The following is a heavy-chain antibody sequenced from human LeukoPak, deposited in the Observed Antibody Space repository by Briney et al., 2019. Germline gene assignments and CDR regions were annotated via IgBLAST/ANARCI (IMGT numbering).Heavy chain of an antibody. D-gene: IGHD4-23*01. J-gene: IGHJ5*02. CDR3: ARGVSGVTPP. V-gene: IGHV1-18*01. CDR1: GYTFTSYD. CDR2: INTNNGNT. Sequence: GASVKVSCKTSGYTFTSYDISWVRQAPAQGPDWLGWINTNNGNTHYAQSLQDRVTLTTDTSTSTAYMELRRLKSDDTAVYYCARGVSGVTPPWGQGTLVIASS.